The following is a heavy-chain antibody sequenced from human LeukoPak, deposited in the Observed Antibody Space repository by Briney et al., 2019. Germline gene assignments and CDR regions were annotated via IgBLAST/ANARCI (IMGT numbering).Heavy chain of an antibody. CDR1: GYSISSGYY. Sequence: SETLSLTCAVSGYSISSGYYWGWIRQPPGKGLEWIGEINHSGSTNYNPSLKSRVTISVDTSKNQFSLKLSSVTAADTAVYYCARRRIGGYSYGPKSPTSDYWGQGTLVTVSS. CDR2: INHSGST. J-gene: IGHJ4*02. V-gene: IGHV4-38-2*01. D-gene: IGHD5-18*01. CDR3: ARRRIGGYSYGPKSPTSDY.